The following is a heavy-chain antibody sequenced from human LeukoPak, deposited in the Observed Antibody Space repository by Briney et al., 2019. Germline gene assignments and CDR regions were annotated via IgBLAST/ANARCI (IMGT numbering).Heavy chain of an antibody. CDR3: ARENRGSSGWYSSNWFDP. V-gene: IGHV1-2*06. CDR2: INPNSGGT. CDR1: GYTFTGYY. D-gene: IGHD6-19*01. Sequence: ASVKVSCKASGYTFTGYYMHWVRQAPGQGLEWMGRINPNSGGTNYAQKFQGRVTMTRDTSISTAYMELSRLRSDDTAVYYCARENRGSSGWYSSNWFDPWGQGTLVTVSS. J-gene: IGHJ5*02.